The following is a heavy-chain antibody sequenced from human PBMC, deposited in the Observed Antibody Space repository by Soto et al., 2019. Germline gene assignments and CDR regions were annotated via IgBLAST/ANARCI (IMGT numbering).Heavy chain of an antibody. CDR1: GFTFSSYS. CDR2: ISSSSSYI. J-gene: IGHJ4*02. V-gene: IGHV3-21*01. Sequence: EVQLVESGGGLVKPGGSLRLSCAASGFTFSSYSMNWVRQAPGKGLEWVSSISSSSSYIYYADSVKGRFTISRDNAKNSLYLQMNSLRAEDTAVYYCASYDYGGNLGDYWGQGTLVTVSS. D-gene: IGHD4-17*01. CDR3: ASYDYGGNLGDY.